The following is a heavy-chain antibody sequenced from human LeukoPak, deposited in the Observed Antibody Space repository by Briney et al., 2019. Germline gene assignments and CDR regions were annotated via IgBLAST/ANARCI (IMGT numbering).Heavy chain of an antibody. J-gene: IGHJ4*02. Sequence: GGSLRLSCAASGFTVSSSYMTWVRQAPGKGLEWVSCIRSKAYGGTTEYAASVKGRFTISRDGSKSIAYLQMNSLKIEDTAMFFCAGLYWSGYYHPDDYWGQGTLVTVSS. D-gene: IGHD3-3*01. CDR3: AGLYWSGYYHPDDY. CDR1: GFTVSSSY. V-gene: IGHV3-71*01. CDR2: IRSKAYGGTT.